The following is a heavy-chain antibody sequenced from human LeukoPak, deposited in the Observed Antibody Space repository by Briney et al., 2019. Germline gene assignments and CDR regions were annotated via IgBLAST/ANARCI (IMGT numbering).Heavy chain of an antibody. Sequence: SETLSLTCTVSGGSISSGGYYWSWIRKHPGKALEWIGYIYYSGSTYYNPSLKSRVTISVDTSKNQFSLKLSSVTAADTAAYYCARDHRSGYYYGMDVWGQGTTVTVSS. CDR3: ARDHRSGYYYGMDV. D-gene: IGHD3-3*01. CDR2: IYYSGST. CDR1: GGSISSGGYY. J-gene: IGHJ6*02. V-gene: IGHV4-31*03.